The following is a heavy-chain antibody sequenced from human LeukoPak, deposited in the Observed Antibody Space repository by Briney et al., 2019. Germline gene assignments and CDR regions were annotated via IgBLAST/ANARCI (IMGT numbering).Heavy chain of an antibody. J-gene: IGHJ4*02. Sequence: GGSLRLSCAASGFTFSSYAMHWVRQAPGKGLEWVAVISYDGSNKYYADPVKGRFTISRDNSKNTLYLQMNSLRAEDTAVYYCARDRFVVSFDYWGQGTLVTVSS. CDR3: ARDRFVVSFDY. D-gene: IGHD2-21*01. CDR1: GFTFSSYA. V-gene: IGHV3-30-3*01. CDR2: ISYDGSNK.